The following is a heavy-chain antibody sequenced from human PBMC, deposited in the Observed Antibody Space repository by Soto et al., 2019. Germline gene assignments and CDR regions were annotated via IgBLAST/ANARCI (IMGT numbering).Heavy chain of an antibody. D-gene: IGHD2-21*01. V-gene: IGHV4-4*02. CDR1: GGSISSSNW. CDR3: ARLGAYYQSLDP. Sequence: PSETLSLTCVVSGGSISSSNWWSWVRQSPGKGLEWIGEIYHTGITNYNPSLKSRVNISVDKSNNQFSLRLSSVTAADTAVYYCARLGAYYQSLDPWGPGTLVTVSS. CDR2: IYHTGIT. J-gene: IGHJ5*02.